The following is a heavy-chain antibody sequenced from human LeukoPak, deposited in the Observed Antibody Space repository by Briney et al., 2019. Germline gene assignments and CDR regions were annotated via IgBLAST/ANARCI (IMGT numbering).Heavy chain of an antibody. D-gene: IGHD2-15*01. CDR1: GASIRSGDYY. J-gene: IGHJ3*02. CDR2: IYDSGST. V-gene: IGHV4-30-4*01. Sequence: SETPSLTCTVSGASIRSGDYYWSWIRQPPGKGLEWIGYIYDSGSTYYNPSLKSRITISVDTSENRFSLKLSSVTATDTAVYYCARDCSGGSCYGAFDIWGQGTMVTVSS. CDR3: ARDCSGGSCYGAFDI.